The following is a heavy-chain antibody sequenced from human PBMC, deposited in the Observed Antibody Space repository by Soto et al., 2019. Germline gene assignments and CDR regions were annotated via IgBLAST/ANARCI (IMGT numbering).Heavy chain of an antibody. CDR1: GFTFSNAW. D-gene: IGHD3-10*01. CDR2: IKSKTDGGTT. J-gene: IGHJ6*02. Sequence: PGGSLRLSCAASGFTFSNAWMNWVRQAPGKGLEWVGRIKSKTDGGTTDHAAPVKGRFTISRDDSKNTLYLQMNSLKTEDTAVYYCTTDLIGSGSYLPYYYGMDVWGQGTTVTVSS. V-gene: IGHV3-15*07. CDR3: TTDLIGSGSYLPYYYGMDV.